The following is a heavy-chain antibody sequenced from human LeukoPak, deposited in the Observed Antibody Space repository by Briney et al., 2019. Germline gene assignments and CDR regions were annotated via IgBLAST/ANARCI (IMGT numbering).Heavy chain of an antibody. CDR2: INPNSGGT. D-gene: IGHD6-13*01. CDR1: GYTFTGYY. J-gene: IGHJ3*02. V-gene: IGHV1-2*02. CDR3: ARDGFPTIANAFDI. Sequence: GASVKVSCKASGYTFTGYYMHWVRQDPGQGLEWMGWINPNSGGTNYAQKFQGRVTMTRDTSISTAYMELSRLRSDDTAVYYCARDGFPTIANAFDIWGQGTMVTVSS.